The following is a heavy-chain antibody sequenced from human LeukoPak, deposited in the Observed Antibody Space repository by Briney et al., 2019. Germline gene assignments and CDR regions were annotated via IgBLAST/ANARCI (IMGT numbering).Heavy chain of an antibody. V-gene: IGHV3-48*03. D-gene: IGHD6-19*01. CDR1: GFTFSSHE. CDR3: ARDGSGWFDY. J-gene: IGHJ4*02. CDR2: ISGSGSST. Sequence: GGSLRLSCAASGFTFSSHEMNWVRQAPGKGLEWVSYISGSGSSTYYEDSVKGRFTISRDNAKNSLYLQMNSLRAADTAVYYCARDGSGWFDYWGQGTKVTVSA.